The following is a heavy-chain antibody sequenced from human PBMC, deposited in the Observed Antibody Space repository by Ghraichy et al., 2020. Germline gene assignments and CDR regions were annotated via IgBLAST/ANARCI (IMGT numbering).Heavy chain of an antibody. J-gene: IGHJ4*02. V-gene: IGHV3-21*01. CDR1: GFTFSSYS. D-gene: IGHD4-17*01. CDR3: ARHTTVTTYFDY. CDR2: ISSSSSYI. Sequence: GGSLRLSCAASGFTFSSYSMNWVRQAPGKGLEWVSSISSSSSYIYYADSVKGRFTISRDNAKNSLYLQMNSLRAEDTAVYYCARHTTVTTYFDYWGQGTLVNVSS.